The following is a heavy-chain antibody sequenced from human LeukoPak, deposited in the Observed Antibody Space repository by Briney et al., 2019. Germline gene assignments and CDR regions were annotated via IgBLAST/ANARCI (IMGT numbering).Heavy chain of an antibody. CDR2: IKQDGSEK. CDR1: GFTFSSYW. CDR3: ARDQRLERQYAAFDM. Sequence: GSLILSFAASGFTFSSYWMSLVRQAPGKGLEGVANIKQDGSEKYYVDSVKGRLTISRDNAKNSLSMQMTSMRAEDTAVYYCARDQRLERQYAAFDMWGQGTMVTVSS. V-gene: IGHV3-7*01. J-gene: IGHJ3*02. D-gene: IGHD1-1*01.